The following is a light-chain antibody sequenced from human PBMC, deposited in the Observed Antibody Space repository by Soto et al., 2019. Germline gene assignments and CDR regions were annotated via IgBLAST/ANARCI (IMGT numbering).Light chain of an antibody. CDR2: GAS. CDR1: QTVSSN. V-gene: IGKV3D-15*01. CDR3: HQYNTWPLT. J-gene: IGKJ4*01. Sequence: VLTQSPCTLSLSPGEGATLSCWASQTVSSNYLAWYQQSPGQAPRLIIYGASSRATGIPDRFSGSGSGTEFTLTISSLQSEDFAIYYCHQYNTWPLTFGGGTKVDIK.